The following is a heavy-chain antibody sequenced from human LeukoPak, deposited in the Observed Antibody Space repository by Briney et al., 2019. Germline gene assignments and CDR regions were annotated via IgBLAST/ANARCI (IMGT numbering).Heavy chain of an antibody. V-gene: IGHV4-59*01. CDR3: ARDISDY. Sequence: MASETLSLTCAVYGGSFSGYYWSWIRQPPGKGLEWIGYIYYSGSTNYNPSLKSRVTISVDTSKNQFSLKLSSVTAADTAVYYCARDISDYWGQGTLVTVSS. CDR1: GGSFSGYY. CDR2: IYYSGST. J-gene: IGHJ4*02.